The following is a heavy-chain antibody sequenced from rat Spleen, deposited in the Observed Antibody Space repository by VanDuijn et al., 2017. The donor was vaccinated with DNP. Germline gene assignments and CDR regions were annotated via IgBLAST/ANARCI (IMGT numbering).Heavy chain of an antibody. CDR3: AREANILRVYYFDY. Sequence: QVQLKESGPGLVQPSETLSLTCTVSGFSLTSYGVSWVRQPPGKGLEWIGEIWSGGSPHYNSGLKSRLSITRDTSKSQVFLKMSSLQTEDTATYYCAREANILRVYYFDYWGQGVMFTVSS. V-gene: IGHV2-4*01. CDR1: GFSLTSYG. D-gene: IGHD1-9*01. CDR2: IWSGGSP. J-gene: IGHJ2*01.